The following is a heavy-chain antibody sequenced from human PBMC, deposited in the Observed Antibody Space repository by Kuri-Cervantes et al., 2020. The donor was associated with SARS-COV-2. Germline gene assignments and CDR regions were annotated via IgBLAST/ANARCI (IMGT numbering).Heavy chain of an antibody. Sequence: SVKVSCKAPGFTFTSSAMQWVRQARGQGLEWIGWIVVGSGNTNYAQKFQERVTITRDMSTSTAYMELSSLRAEDMAVYYCAAALIDAFDIWGQGTMVTVSS. V-gene: IGHV1-58*02. J-gene: IGHJ3*02. CDR2: IVVGSGNT. CDR1: GFTFTSSA. CDR3: AAALIDAFDI.